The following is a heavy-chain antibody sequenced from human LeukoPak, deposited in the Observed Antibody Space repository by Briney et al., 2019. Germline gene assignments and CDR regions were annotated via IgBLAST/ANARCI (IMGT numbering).Heavy chain of an antibody. J-gene: IGHJ5*02. D-gene: IGHD3-16*02. CDR2: ISFDGSHK. CDR3: AKDGGPPDYVWGTYRYTNSFDP. V-gene: IGHV3-30*18. Sequence: PGGSLRLSCAASGFSFRSYGMHWVRQAPGKGLEWVAVISFDGSHKGYADSVKGRFTISRDNSKGTLYLEMDYLTPDDTAVYYCAKDGGPPDYVWGTYRYTNSFDPWGQGTLVTVSS. CDR1: GFSFRSYG.